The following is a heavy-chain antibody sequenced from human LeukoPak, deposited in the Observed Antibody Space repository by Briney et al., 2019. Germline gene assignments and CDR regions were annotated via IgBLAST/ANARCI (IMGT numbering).Heavy chain of an antibody. CDR2: ISSSSSYI. D-gene: IGHD6-19*01. CDR1: GFTFSSYS. J-gene: IGHJ4*02. Sequence: GGSLRLSCAASGFTFSSYSMNWVRQAPGKGLEWVSSISSSSSYIYYADSVKGRFTISRDNAKNSLYLQMNSLRAEDTAVYYCARLTVAGTPSSYYFDYWGQGTLVTVSS. CDR3: ARLTVAGTPSSYYFDY. V-gene: IGHV3-21*04.